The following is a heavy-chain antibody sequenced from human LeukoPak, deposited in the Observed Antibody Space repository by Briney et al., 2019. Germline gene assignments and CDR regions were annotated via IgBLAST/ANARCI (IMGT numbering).Heavy chain of an antibody. D-gene: IGHD3-22*01. CDR1: GGTFSSYV. Sequence: GGSLRLSCAASGGTFSSYVMSWVRQAPGKGLEWVAAISGSGGSTYYADSVKGRLTISRDNSQNTLYLQMNSLRADDTAVYYCAKGIIVTYYSGMEVWGQGTTVTVSS. CDR3: AKGIIVTYYSGMEV. J-gene: IGHJ6*02. V-gene: IGHV3-23*01. CDR2: ISGSGGST.